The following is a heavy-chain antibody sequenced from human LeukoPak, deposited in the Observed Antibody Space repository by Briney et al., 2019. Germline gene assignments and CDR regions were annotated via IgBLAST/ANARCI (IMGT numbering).Heavy chain of an antibody. J-gene: IGHJ6*02. Sequence: ASVTVSCKASGYTFTSYYMHWVRQAPGQGLEWMGVIHPSGGATRYAQKFQGRVTMTRDTSTSTVYIQLSSLRSEDTAVYYCARGQIFETMDVWGQGTTVTVS. CDR2: IHPSGGAT. CDR3: ARGQIFETMDV. CDR1: GYTFTSYY. V-gene: IGHV1-46*01. D-gene: IGHD3-3*01.